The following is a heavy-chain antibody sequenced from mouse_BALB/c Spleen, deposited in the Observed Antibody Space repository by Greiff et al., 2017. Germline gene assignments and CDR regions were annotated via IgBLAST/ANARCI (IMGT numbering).Heavy chain of an antibody. V-gene: IGHV1-5*01. CDR2: IYPGNSDT. CDR3: TNWYYAMDY. CDR1: GYTFTSYW. Sequence: EVQLQQSGAELARPGASVKMSCKASGYTFTSYWMHWVKQRPGQGLEWIGAIYPGNSDTSYNQKFKGKAKLTAVTSTSTAYMELSSLTNEDSAVYYCTNWYYAMDYWGQGTSVTVSS. D-gene: IGHD4-1*01. J-gene: IGHJ4*01.